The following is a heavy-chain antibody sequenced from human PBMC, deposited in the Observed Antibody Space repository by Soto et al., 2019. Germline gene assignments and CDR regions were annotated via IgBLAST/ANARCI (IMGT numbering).Heavy chain of an antibody. J-gene: IGHJ6*02. CDR3: ASDRTGTTSMDV. CDR1: GYTFTSYD. V-gene: IGHV1-8*01. Sequence: QVQLVQSGAEGKKPGASVKVSCKASGYTFTSYDINWVRQATGQGLEWMGWMNPNSGNTGYAQKFQGRVTMTRNTTISTAYVELSSLRSEDTAVYYCASDRTGTTSMDVWGQGTTVTVSS. D-gene: IGHD1-1*01. CDR2: MNPNSGNT.